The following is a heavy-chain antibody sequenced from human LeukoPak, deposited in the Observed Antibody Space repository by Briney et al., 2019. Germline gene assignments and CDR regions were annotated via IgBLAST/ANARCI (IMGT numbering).Heavy chain of an antibody. CDR3: ASTLGFGSHFDY. CDR2: IYYSGST. J-gene: IGHJ4*02. D-gene: IGHD3-16*01. Sequence: SETLSLTCTVSGGSISSGDYYWSWIRQPPGKGLEWIGYIYYSGSTYYNPSLKSRVTISVDTSKNQFSLKLSSVTAADTAVYYCASTLGFGSHFDYWGQGTLVTVSS. V-gene: IGHV4-30-4*01. CDR1: GGSISSGDYY.